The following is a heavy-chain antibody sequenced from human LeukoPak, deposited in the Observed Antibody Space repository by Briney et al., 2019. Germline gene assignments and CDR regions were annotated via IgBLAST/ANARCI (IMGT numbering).Heavy chain of an antibody. Sequence: ASVKVSCKASGYTFTGYYMNWVRQAPGQGLEWMGWINPNSGGTNYAQKFRGRVTMTRDTSISTAYMELSRLTSDDTAVYYCAKEGDGYHPWGQGTLVTVSS. D-gene: IGHD5-24*01. CDR1: GYTFTGYY. J-gene: IGHJ5*02. V-gene: IGHV1-2*02. CDR2: INPNSGGT. CDR3: AKEGDGYHP.